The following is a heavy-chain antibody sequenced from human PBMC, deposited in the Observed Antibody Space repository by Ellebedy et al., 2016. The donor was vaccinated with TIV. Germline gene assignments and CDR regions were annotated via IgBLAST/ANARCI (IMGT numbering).Heavy chain of an antibody. CDR3: ARGKRGYSYGHDNYYCMDV. V-gene: IGHV1-69*10. D-gene: IGHD5-18*01. CDR1: GGTFSNYA. J-gene: IGHJ6*02. CDR2: NIPILGLA. Sequence: ASVKVSCKASGGTFSNYAISWVRQAPGQGLEWMGGNIPILGLANYAQKFQGRVTITADESTSTAYMELSSLRSEDTAVYFCARGKRGYSYGHDNYYCMDVWGQGTTVTVSS.